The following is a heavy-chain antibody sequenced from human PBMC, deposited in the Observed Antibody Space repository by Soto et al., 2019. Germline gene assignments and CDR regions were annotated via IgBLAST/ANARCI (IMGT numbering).Heavy chain of an antibody. CDR1: GYTFTNFG. Sequence: ASVKVSCKASGYTFTNFGISWVRQAPGQGLEWMGWISAYNGNTNYAQNFQGRVTMTTDTSTSTAYMELRSLRSDDTAVYYCASRMYSSGWGRYYYYGMDVWGQGTTVTVSS. CDR3: ASRMYSSGWGRYYYYGMDV. D-gene: IGHD6-19*01. V-gene: IGHV1-18*01. J-gene: IGHJ6*02. CDR2: ISAYNGNT.